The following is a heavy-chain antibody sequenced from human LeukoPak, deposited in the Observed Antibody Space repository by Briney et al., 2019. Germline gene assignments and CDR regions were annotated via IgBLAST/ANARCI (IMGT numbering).Heavy chain of an antibody. J-gene: IGHJ6*03. CDR3: ARSGGSGSYYARYYYYYMDV. D-gene: IGHD3-10*01. CDR1: GYTFTSYA. CDR2: INTNTGNP. Sequence: ASVKVSCKASGYTFTSYAMNWVRQAPGQGLEWMGWINTNTGNPTYAQGFTGRFVFSLDTSVSTAYLQISSLKAEDTAVYYCARSGGSGSYYARYYYYYMDVWGKGTTVSVSS. V-gene: IGHV7-4-1*02.